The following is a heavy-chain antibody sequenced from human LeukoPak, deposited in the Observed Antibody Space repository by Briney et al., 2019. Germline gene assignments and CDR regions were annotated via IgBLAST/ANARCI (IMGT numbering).Heavy chain of an antibody. CDR2: ISSSSSYT. CDR1: GFTFSDYY. V-gene: IGHV3-11*05. J-gene: IGHJ4*02. Sequence: KPGGSLRLSCAASGFTFSDYYMSWIRQAPGKGLEWVSYISSSSSYTNYADSVKGRFTISRDNAKNSLYLQMNSLRAEDTAVYYCARVERSSSWYGRDYWGQGTLVTVSS. CDR3: ARVERSSSWYGRDY. D-gene: IGHD6-13*01.